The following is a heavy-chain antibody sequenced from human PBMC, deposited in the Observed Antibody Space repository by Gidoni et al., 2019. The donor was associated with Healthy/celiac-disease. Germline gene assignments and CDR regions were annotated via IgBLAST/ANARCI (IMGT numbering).Heavy chain of an antibody. Sequence: EVQLVESGGGLIQPGGSLRLSCAASGFTVSSNYMSWVRQAPGKGLEWVSVIYSGGSTYYADSVKGRFTNFRDNFKNTLYPQMDRPGGQDTAVDYCAGGPGGPSPSYYFDYWGQGTLVTVSS. CDR1: GFTVSSNY. CDR2: IYSGGST. CDR3: AGGPGGPSPSYYFDY. D-gene: IGHD3-10*01. J-gene: IGHJ4*02. V-gene: IGHV3-53*01.